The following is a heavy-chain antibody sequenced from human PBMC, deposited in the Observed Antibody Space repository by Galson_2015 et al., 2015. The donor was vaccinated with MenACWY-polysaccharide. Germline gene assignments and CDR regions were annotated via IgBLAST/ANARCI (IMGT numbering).Heavy chain of an antibody. CDR2: IIPFATMQ. J-gene: IGHJ4*02. D-gene: IGHD2-15*01. CDR1: GDSLNNYS. Sequence: SVKVSCKGSGDSLNNYSIGWVRQAPGQGLEWMGGIIPFATMQNYAQRFQGRVTFSADTSANTVYMELSSLRSDDTAVYFCARGDCSGGHCYFAYWGQGTLVTVSS. V-gene: IGHV1-69*10. CDR3: ARGDCSGGHCYFAY.